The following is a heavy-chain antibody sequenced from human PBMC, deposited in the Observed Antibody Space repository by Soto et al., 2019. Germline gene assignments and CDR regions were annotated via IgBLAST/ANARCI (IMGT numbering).Heavy chain of an antibody. CDR3: ARDPGYYGSGSYYQVHFDY. D-gene: IGHD3-10*01. CDR2: TYYRSKWYN. Sequence: SQTLSLTCAISGDSVSSNSAAWNWIRQSPSSGLEWLGRTYYRSKWYNDYAVSVKSRITINPDTSKNQFSLQLNSVTPEDTAVYYCARDPGYYGSGSYYQVHFDYWGQGTLVTVSS. J-gene: IGHJ4*02. CDR1: GDSVSSNSAA. V-gene: IGHV6-1*01.